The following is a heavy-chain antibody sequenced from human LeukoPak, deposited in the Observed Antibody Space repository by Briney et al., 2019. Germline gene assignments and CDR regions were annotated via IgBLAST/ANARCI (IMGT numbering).Heavy chain of an antibody. Sequence: KSSETLSLTCTVSGYSISSGYYWGWIRQPPGKGLEWIGSISHSGSTYYKPSLKSRVTISVDTSKNQFSLKLRSVTAADTAVYNCARVNSRLAYFDYWGQGTLVTVSS. V-gene: IGHV4-38-2*02. CDR1: GYSISSGYY. J-gene: IGHJ4*02. CDR2: ISHSGST. D-gene: IGHD6-25*01. CDR3: ARVNSRLAYFDY.